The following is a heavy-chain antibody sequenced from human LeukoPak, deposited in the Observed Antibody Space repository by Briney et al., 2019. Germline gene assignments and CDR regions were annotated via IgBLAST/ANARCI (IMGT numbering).Heavy chain of an antibody. V-gene: IGHV1-69-2*01. CDR1: VYTFTDYY. CDR2: VDPADGET. Sequence: GATVKVSFKPSVYTFTDYYIHWVRQAPGKGRDWMGRVDPADGETLYAEKFQGRVSFITDWSTDTAYMELSSLRSEDTAVYYCATTQGDGPDYWGQGTLVTVSS. D-gene: IGHD3-16*01. J-gene: IGHJ4*02. CDR3: ATTQGDGPDY.